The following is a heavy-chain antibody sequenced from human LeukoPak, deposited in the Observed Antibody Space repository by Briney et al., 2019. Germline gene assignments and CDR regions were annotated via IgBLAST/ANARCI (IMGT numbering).Heavy chain of an antibody. Sequence: GSGVNSYYVDSVRGRFTISRDNSQNTLYLQMDSLRAEDTALYYCAKEYSGYDFDYWGQGTLVTVSS. CDR3: AKEYSGYDFDY. J-gene: IGHJ4*02. D-gene: IGHD5-12*01. CDR2: GSGVNS. V-gene: IGHV3-23*01.